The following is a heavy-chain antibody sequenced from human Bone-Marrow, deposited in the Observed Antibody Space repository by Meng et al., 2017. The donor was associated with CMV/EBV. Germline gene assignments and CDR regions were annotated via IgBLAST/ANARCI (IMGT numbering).Heavy chain of an antibody. J-gene: IGHJ4*02. CDR3: ARAIVREIILSGWYS. D-gene: IGHD3-10*01. CDR1: GYTFSGYY. Sequence: ASVKVSCKASGYTFSGYYIHWVRQAPGQGLEWMGWINPNSGGTNSAQKFQGRVTMTRDTSISTAYMELSRLRAYDTAGYYCARAIVREIILSGWYSWGQGTLVTVSS. V-gene: IGHV1-2*02. CDR2: INPNSGGT.